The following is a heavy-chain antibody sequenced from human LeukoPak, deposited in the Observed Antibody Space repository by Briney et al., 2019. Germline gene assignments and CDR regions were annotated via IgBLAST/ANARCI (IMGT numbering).Heavy chain of an antibody. CDR2: INGDGTSAST. Sequence: PGGSLRLSCAASGFTFSTYWMHWVRQAPGKGLVWVSRINGDGTSASTSYADSVKGRFTISRDNAKNTLYLHMNTLRAEDTAVCYCARDRDYGAPDYWGQGTLVTVSS. J-gene: IGHJ4*02. CDR1: GFTFSTYW. V-gene: IGHV3-74*01. CDR3: ARDRDYGAPDY. D-gene: IGHD4-17*01.